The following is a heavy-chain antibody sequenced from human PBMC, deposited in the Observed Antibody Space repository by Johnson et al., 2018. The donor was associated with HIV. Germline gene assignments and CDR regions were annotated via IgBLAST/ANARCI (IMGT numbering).Heavy chain of an antibody. CDR2: IKQDGSEK. V-gene: IGHV3-7*05. J-gene: IGHJ3*02. CDR1: GFTFSSYW. Sequence: VQLVESGGGLVQPGGSLRLSCAASGFTFSSYWMSWVRQAPGKGLEWVANIKQDGSEKYYVDSVKVRFTISRDNARNSVYLQMNSLRAEDTAVYYCARGDHYDSSGFYFGAAFDSWGQGTMVTVSS. D-gene: IGHD3-22*01. CDR3: ARGDHYDSSGFYFGAAFDS.